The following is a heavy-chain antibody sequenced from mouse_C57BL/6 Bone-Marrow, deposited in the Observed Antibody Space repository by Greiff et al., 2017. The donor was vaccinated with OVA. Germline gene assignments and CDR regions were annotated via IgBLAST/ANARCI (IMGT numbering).Heavy chain of an antibody. CDR2: IDPENGDT. V-gene: IGHV14-4*01. CDR1: GFNIKDDY. J-gene: IGHJ3*01. D-gene: IGHD1-1*01. CDR3: TTKSPYYGSSYWCAY. Sequence: EVQLQQSGAELVRPWASVKLSCTASGFNIKDDYMHWVKQRPEQGLEWIGWIDPENGDTAYASKFPGKGTITAETSSNTAYLQLSSLTSEDTAVYYCTTKSPYYGSSYWCAYWGQGTLVTVSA.